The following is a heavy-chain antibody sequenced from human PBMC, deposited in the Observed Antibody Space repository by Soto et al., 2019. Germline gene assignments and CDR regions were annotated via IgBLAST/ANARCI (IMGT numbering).Heavy chain of an antibody. CDR1: GYTLTRYC. V-gene: IGHV5-51*01. CDR2: IYPGDSDT. J-gene: IGHJ6*02. Sequence: GESLKISCKASGYTLTRYCIGWGRRMPGKGLEWLGFIYPGDSDTRYIPSFEGQVTISADKSISTAYLQWNSLKASKTALYYCAMRDYYYYHMDVWGQGTTVTVSS. CDR3: AMRDYYYYHMDV.